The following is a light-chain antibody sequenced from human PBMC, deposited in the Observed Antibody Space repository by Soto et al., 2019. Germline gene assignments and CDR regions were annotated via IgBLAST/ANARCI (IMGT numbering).Light chain of an antibody. V-gene: IGLV1-40*01. J-gene: IGLJ3*02. Sequence: QSVLTQPPSVSGAPGQRVTISCTGSSSNIGAGFDVHWYHQIAGTAPKLLIYGNSNRPSGVPDRFSGSKSGTSASLAISGLRSEDEADYYCAAWDDSLNGPVFGGGTKLTVL. CDR1: SSNIGAGFD. CDR3: AAWDDSLNGPV. CDR2: GNS.